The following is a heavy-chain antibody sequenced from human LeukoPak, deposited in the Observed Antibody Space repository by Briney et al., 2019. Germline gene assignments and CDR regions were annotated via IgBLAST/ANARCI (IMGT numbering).Heavy chain of an antibody. CDR3: ARVETGTTLIGAADY. V-gene: IGHV3-21*01. Sequence: PGGSLRLSCAASAFTRITYSMNWVRQAPGKGLEWVSSISRSSSYIYYADSVKGRFTISRDNAKNSLYLQMNSLRAEDTAVYYCARVETGTTLIGAADYWGQGTLVTVSS. CDR2: ISRSSSYI. J-gene: IGHJ4*02. CDR1: AFTRITYS. D-gene: IGHD1-7*01.